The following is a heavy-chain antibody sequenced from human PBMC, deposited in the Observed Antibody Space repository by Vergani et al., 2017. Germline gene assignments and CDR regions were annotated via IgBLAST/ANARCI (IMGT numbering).Heavy chain of an antibody. Sequence: QVQLQESGPGLVKPSQTLSLTCTVSGGSISSGSYYWSWIRQPAGKGLEWIGRIYTSGSTNYNPSLKSRVTISVDTSKNQFSLKLSSVTAADTAVYYCARVQQQHYGMDVWGQGP. J-gene: IGHJ6*02. CDR1: GGSISSGSYY. V-gene: IGHV4-61*02. CDR3: ARVQQQHYGMDV. D-gene: IGHD6-13*01. CDR2: IYTSGST.